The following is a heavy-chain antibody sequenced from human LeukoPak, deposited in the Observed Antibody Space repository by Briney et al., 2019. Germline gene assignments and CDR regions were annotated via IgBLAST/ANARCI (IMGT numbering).Heavy chain of an antibody. Sequence: GGSLRHSCSASGFTFSTYAMHWVRQAPGKGLEYVSAISSNGDNTYYADSVKGRFTISRDNSKNTLYLQMSSLRAEDTAVYYCVKDGRGWLVDYWGQGTLVTVSS. D-gene: IGHD6-19*01. CDR2: ISSNGDNT. CDR3: VKDGRGWLVDY. V-gene: IGHV3-64D*06. CDR1: GFTFSTYA. J-gene: IGHJ4*02.